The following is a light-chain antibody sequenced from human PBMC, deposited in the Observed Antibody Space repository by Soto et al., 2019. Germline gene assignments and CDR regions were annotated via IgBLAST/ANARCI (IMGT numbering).Light chain of an antibody. J-gene: IGLJ3*02. CDR2: EVS. Sequence: QSVLTQPASVSGSPGQSITISFTGTSSDVSSYNYVSWYQQHPGKAPKLMIYEVSNRPSGVSNRFSGSKSGNTASLTISGLQAEDEANYYCSSYKRISTRVFGGGTQLTVL. CDR3: SSYKRISTRV. CDR1: SSDVSSYNY. V-gene: IGLV2-14*01.